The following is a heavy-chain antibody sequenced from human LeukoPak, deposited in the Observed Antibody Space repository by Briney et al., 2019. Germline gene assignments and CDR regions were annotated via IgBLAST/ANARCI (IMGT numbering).Heavy chain of an antibody. V-gene: IGHV1-69*13. D-gene: IGHD6-19*01. CDR2: IIPIFGTA. J-gene: IGHJ4*02. Sequence: GASVKVSCKASGGTFSSYAISWVRQAPGQGLEWMGGIIPIFGTANYAQKFRGRVTITADESTSTAYMELSSLRSEDTAVYYCARASSSVAEGDYFDYWGQGTLVTVSS. CDR1: GGTFSSYA. CDR3: ARASSSVAEGDYFDY.